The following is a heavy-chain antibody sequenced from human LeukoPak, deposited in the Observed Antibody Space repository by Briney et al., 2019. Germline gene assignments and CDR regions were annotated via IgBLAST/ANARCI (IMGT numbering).Heavy chain of an antibody. CDR3: ARDSPVPAAIQGYFDY. CDR1: GFTFSSYG. D-gene: IGHD2-2*01. Sequence: QSGGSLRLSCAASGFTFSSYGMHWVRQAPGKGLEWVAFIRYDGSNKYYADSVKGRFTISRDNSKNTLYLQMNSLRVEDTAVYYCARDSPVPAAIQGYFDYWGQGTLVTVSS. CDR2: IRYDGSNK. V-gene: IGHV3-30*02. J-gene: IGHJ4*02.